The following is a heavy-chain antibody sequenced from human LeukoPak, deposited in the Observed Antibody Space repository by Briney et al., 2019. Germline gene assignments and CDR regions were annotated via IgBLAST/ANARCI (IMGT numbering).Heavy chain of an antibody. J-gene: IGHJ3*02. CDR3: AKDPPYYYDSSGYGGGAFDI. V-gene: IGHV3-23*01. Sequence: PGGSLRLSCAASGFTFSSYAMSWVRQAPGKGLEGVSAISGSTGNTYYADSVKGRFTISRDNSKNTVYLQMNSLRAEDTAVYYCAKDPPYYYDSSGYGGGAFDIWGQGTMVAVSS. CDR2: ISGSTGNT. CDR1: GFTFSSYA. D-gene: IGHD3-22*01.